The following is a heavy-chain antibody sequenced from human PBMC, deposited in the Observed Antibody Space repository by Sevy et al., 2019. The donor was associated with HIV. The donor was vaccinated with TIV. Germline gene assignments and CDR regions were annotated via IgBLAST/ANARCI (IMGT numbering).Heavy chain of an antibody. V-gene: IGHV3-7*01. Sequence: GGSLRLSCAASGFTFSSFWMTWVRQAPGKGLEWVANINQDGSEIHYVDSVKGRFSISRDNAKNSLNLQMNSLRAEDTAVYYCARALSAYSSSWGRGTLVTVSS. CDR1: GFTFSSFW. J-gene: IGHJ5*02. D-gene: IGHD4-4*01. CDR3: ARALSAYSSS. CDR2: INQDGSEI.